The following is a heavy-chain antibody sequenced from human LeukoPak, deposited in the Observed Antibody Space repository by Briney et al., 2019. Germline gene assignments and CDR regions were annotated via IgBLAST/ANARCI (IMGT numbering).Heavy chain of an antibody. CDR2: IYYSGST. Sequence: SETLSLTCTVSGGYISSHYWSWIRQPPAKGRAWIGYIYYSGSTNYNPSLKSRVTISVDTSKNQFSLKLSSVSAADTAVYYGARGGVAAYYFDYWGQGTLVTVSS. V-gene: IGHV4-59*11. J-gene: IGHJ4*02. CDR3: ARGGVAAYYFDY. D-gene: IGHD3-3*01. CDR1: GGYISSHY.